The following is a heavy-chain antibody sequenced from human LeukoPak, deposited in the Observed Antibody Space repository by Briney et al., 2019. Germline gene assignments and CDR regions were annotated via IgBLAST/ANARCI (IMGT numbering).Heavy chain of an antibody. CDR1: GFTFSSYA. CDR3: AKEGRWGWELLYMGAFDI. D-gene: IGHD1-26*01. V-gene: IGHV3-23*01. J-gene: IGHJ3*02. Sequence: GGSLRLSCAASGFTFSSYAMSGVRQAPGKGREGVSAISGSGGSTYYGDSVKGRFTISRDNSKNTLYLQMNSLRAEDTAVYYCAKEGRWGWELLYMGAFDIWGQGTMVTVSS. CDR2: ISGSGGST.